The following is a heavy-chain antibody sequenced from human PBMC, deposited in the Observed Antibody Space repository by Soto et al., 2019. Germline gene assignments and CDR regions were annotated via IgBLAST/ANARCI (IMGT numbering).Heavy chain of an antibody. CDR2: ISYDGSNK. CDR3: ARGRDYLGGDFDY. D-gene: IGHD3-16*01. V-gene: IGHV3-30-3*01. CDR1: GFTFSNYG. J-gene: IGHJ4*02. Sequence: PGGSLRLSCTASGFTFSNYGMHWVRQAPGKGLKWVAVISYDGSNKYYADSVKGRVTISRDNSKNTLYLQMNSLRAEDTAVYYCARGRDYLGGDFDYWGQGTLVTVSS.